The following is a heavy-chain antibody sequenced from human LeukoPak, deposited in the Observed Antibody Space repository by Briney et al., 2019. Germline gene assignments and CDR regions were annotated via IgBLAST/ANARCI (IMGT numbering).Heavy chain of an antibody. CDR3: ARDQGGEFWSGYPSFDY. CDR1: GYTFTSYG. CDR2: INPTGGNT. Sequence: ASVKVSCKASGYTFTSYGISWVRQAPGQGLEWMGLINPTGGNTNYAQKLQGRVTMTTDTSTSTAYMELRSLRSDDTAVYYCARDQGGEFWSGYPSFDYWGQGTLVTVSS. V-gene: IGHV1-18*01. D-gene: IGHD3-3*01. J-gene: IGHJ4*02.